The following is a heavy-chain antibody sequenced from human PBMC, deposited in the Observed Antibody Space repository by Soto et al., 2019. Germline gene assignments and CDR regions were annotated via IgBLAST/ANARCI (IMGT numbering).Heavy chain of an antibody. V-gene: IGHV3-9*01. CDR2: IGWRSFTL. D-gene: IGHD2-21*01. J-gene: IGHJ4*02. Sequence: EVKLVESGGGWVQPGRSLRLSCAASGFSFDEYAMPWVRQLPGKGLEWVAGIGWRSFTLGYANSVKGRFTISRDNAQNFLYLQMDDLRAEDSALYFCAKDRLASSRGRFDVWGQGTLVTVAS. CDR1: GFSFDEYA. CDR3: AKDRLASSRGRFDV.